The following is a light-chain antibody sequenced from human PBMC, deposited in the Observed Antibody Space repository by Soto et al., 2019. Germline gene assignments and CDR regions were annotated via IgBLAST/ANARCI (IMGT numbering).Light chain of an antibody. J-gene: IGKJ4*01. V-gene: IGKV3-11*01. CDR2: DAS. CDR3: QQRSNWRGT. CDR1: QSISKY. Sequence: EIVLTQSPVTLSLSPGERATLSCRASQSISKYLAWYQQKSGQAPRLLIYDASNRASGIPAKFTGSGSGTDFPLTISRLEPEDFAVYYCQQRSNWRGTFGGGTKVEIK.